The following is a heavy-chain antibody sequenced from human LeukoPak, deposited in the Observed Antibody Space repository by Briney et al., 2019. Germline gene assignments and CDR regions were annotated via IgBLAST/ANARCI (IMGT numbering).Heavy chain of an antibody. J-gene: IGHJ4*02. CDR2: ISAYNGNT. D-gene: IGHD3-22*01. V-gene: IGHV1-18*01. CDR1: GYTFTSYG. CDR3: ARGGTYYYDSSGYYEALDC. Sequence: ASVKVSCKASGYTFTSYGISWVRQAPGQGLEWMGWISAYNGNTNYAQKLQGRVTMTTDTSTSTVYMELRSLRSDDTAVYYCARGGTYYYDSSGYYEALDCWGQGTLVTVSS.